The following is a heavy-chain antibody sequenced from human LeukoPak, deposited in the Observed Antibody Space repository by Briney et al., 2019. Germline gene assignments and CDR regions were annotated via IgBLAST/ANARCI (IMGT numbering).Heavy chain of an antibody. CDR3: ARNEHYDSWSGYLGFFDY. CDR1: GGFISSSNW. D-gene: IGHD3-3*01. CDR2: IYHTGTT. V-gene: IGHV4-4*02. Sequence: PSETLSLTCDVSGGFISSSNWWTWVRQAPGKGLEWIGEIYHTGTTNYKPSLKRRATISVDKSKNQFSLRMTSVTAADTAVYYCARNEHYDSWSGYLGFFDYWGQGSLVTVSS. J-gene: IGHJ4*02.